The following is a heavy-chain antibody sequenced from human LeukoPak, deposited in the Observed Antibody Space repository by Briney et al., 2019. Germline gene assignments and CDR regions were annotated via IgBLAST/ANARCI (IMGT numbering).Heavy chain of an antibody. CDR1: GFTFSSYS. Sequence: GGSLRLSCAASGFTFSSYSMNWVRQAPGKGLEWVSGISWNSGSIGYADSVKGRFTISRDNAKNSLYLQMNSLRAEDTALYYCAKDIGFLEWLLTFDYWGQGTLVTVSS. V-gene: IGHV3-9*01. CDR3: AKDIGFLEWLLTFDY. J-gene: IGHJ4*02. CDR2: ISWNSGSI. D-gene: IGHD3-3*01.